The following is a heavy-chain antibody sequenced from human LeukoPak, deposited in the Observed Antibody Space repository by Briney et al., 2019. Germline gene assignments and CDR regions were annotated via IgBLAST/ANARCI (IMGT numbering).Heavy chain of an antibody. D-gene: IGHD1-14*01. CDR3: ARGVEPLAANTLAY. V-gene: IGHV3-53*01. CDR2: LYSDGNT. J-gene: IGHJ4*02. CDR1: GFTVSTND. Sequence: PGGSLRLSCAASGFTVSTNDMTWVRQAPGKGLEWVSVLYSDGNTKYADSVQGRFIISRDNSKNTLSLEMNSLSPDDTAVYYCARGVEPLAANTLAYWGQGTLVTVSS.